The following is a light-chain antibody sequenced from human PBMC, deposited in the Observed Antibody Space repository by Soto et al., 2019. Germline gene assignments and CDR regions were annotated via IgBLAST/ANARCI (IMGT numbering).Light chain of an antibody. CDR2: AAS. V-gene: IGKV1-27*01. Sequence: DIQMTQSPSSLSASVGDRVTITCRASQGISNYLVWYQQKPGKIPTLLIYAASTLKSGVPSRFSGSRSGTDFTLTISSLQPEDVAIYYCQKYDRDPWTFGQGTKVEIK. CDR1: QGISNY. CDR3: QKYDRDPWT. J-gene: IGKJ1*01.